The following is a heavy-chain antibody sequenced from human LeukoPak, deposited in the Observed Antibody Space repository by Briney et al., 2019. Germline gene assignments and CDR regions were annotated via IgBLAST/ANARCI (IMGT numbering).Heavy chain of an antibody. CDR3: AREVYYYGSGSYFGY. D-gene: IGHD3-10*01. V-gene: IGHV4-59*01. CDR1: GGSISSCY. Sequence: SETLSLTCTVSGGSISSCYWSWIRQPPGKGLEWIGYIYYSGSTNYNPSLKSRVTILVDTSKNQFSLKLSSVTAADTAVYYCAREVYYYGSGSYFGYWGQGTLVTVSS. J-gene: IGHJ4*02. CDR2: IYYSGST.